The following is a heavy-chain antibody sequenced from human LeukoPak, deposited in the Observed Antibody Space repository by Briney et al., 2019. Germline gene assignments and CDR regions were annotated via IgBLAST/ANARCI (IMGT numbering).Heavy chain of an antibody. V-gene: IGHV1-18*04. CDR2: ISAFNGST. CDR1: GYTFTGYY. Sequence: ASVKVSRKASGYTFTGYYMHWLRQAPGQGLEWMGYISAFNGSTHYAQKFQGRVTLTTDTSTYTAYMELTSLRSDDTAVYFCAKDILLPLSVPDPWGKGTLVTVSS. J-gene: IGHJ5*02. CDR3: AKDILLPLSVPDP. D-gene: IGHD1-14*01.